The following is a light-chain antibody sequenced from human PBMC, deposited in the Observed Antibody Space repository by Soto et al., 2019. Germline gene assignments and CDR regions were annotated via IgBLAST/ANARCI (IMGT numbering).Light chain of an antibody. CDR3: QQGSNWPRT. Sequence: EIVLTQSPATLSLSPGDGATLSCRASQSVSTYLAWYQQRPGQAPRLLIYDASNRATGVPARFSGSGSGTDFTLTISSLEPEDFAIYYCQQGSNWPRTFGQGTKLAIK. CDR1: QSVSTY. J-gene: IGKJ2*01. CDR2: DAS. V-gene: IGKV3-11*01.